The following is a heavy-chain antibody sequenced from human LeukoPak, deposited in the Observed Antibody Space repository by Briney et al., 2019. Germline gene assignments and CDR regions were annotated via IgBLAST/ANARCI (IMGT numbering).Heavy chain of an antibody. J-gene: IGHJ4*02. Sequence: ASVKVSCKAPGYTFTSYYMHWVRQAPGQGLEWMGIINPSGGSTSYAQKFQGRVTMTRDTSTSTAYMELRSLRSDDTAVYYCARGAVAAPSDYWGQGTLVTVSS. D-gene: IGHD6-19*01. CDR3: ARGAVAAPSDY. V-gene: IGHV1-46*01. CDR1: GYTFTSYY. CDR2: INPSGGST.